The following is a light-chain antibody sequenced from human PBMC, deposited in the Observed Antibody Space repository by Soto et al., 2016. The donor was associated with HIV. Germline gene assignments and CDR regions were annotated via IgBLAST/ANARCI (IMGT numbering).Light chain of an antibody. CDR2: DDS. J-gene: IGLJ2*01. CDR3: QVWDAGTDLVV. CDR1: NVGSKS. V-gene: IGLV3-21*03. Sequence: SYELTQPPSLSVAPRKTARITCGGNNVGSKSVQWYQQKPGQAPILVLYDDSDRPSGIPERFSGSNSDNTATLSISRVEAGDEADYYCQVWDAGTDLVVFGGGTKLTVL.